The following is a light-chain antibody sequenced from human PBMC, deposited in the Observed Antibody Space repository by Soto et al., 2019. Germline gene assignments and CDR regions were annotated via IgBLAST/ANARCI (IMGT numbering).Light chain of an antibody. J-gene: IGKJ1*01. CDR3: QQHGSSPRT. CDR1: QSVSSSY. Sequence: EIVLTQSPGTLSLSPGERVTLSCRASQSVSSSYLAWYQQIPGQAPRLLLYGASRRDTGIPDRFSGSGSGTDFTLTIRSLEPEDFAVYYCQQHGSSPRTFGQGTKVEIK. CDR2: GAS. V-gene: IGKV3-20*01.